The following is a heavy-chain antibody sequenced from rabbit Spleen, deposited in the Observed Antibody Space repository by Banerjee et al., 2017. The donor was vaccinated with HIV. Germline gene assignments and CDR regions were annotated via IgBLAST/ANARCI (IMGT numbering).Heavy chain of an antibody. D-gene: IGHD1-1*01. CDR1: GFTLSNYW. CDR2: ISTGSRGGT. J-gene: IGHJ6*01. CDR3: AREYCINSGYNIVNGMDL. Sequence: QEQLVESGGGLVKPEGSLTLTCKASGFTLSNYWVCWVRQAPGKGLEWIGCISTGSRGGTDYASWAKGRFTISKTSSTTVTLQMTRLTAADTATYFCAREYCINSGYNIVNGMDLWGPGTLVTVS. V-gene: IGHV1S45*01.